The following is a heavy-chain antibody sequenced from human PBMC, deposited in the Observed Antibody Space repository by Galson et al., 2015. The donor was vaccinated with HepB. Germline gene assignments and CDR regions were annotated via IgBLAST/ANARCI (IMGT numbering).Heavy chain of an antibody. CDR3: ARDKPTVTTLEDMDV. J-gene: IGHJ6*02. CDR1: GYTFTSYG. Sequence: QSGAEVKKPGASVKVSCKASGYTFTSYGISWVRQAPGQGLEWMGWISAYNGNINYAQKLQGRVTMTTDTSTSTAYMELRSLRSDDTAVYYCARDKPTVTTLEDMDVWGQGTTVTVSS. D-gene: IGHD4-17*01. CDR2: ISAYNGNI. V-gene: IGHV1-18*01.